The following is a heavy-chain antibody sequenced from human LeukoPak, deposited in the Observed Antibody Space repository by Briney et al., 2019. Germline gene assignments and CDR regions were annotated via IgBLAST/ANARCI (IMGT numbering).Heavy chain of an antibody. CDR1: GFTFSNYW. V-gene: IGHV3-7*01. D-gene: IGHD3-10*01. J-gene: IGHJ4*02. CDR2: IKQDGSEK. Sequence: GGSLRLSCAASGFTFSNYWMTWVRQAPGKGLEWVANIKQDGSEKYYMDSVKGRFTISRDNARNSVYLQMNSLRAEDTAIYYCTSTNVFYYGSGTDYWGQGTLVAVSS. CDR3: TSTNVFYYGSGTDY.